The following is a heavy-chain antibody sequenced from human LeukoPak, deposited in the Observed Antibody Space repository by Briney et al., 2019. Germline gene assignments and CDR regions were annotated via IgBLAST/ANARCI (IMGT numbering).Heavy chain of an antibody. D-gene: IGHD4-17*01. V-gene: IGHV4-34*01. J-gene: IGHJ4*02. CDR1: GGPFSNYY. CDR3: ASSTILLNTVTTR. Sequence: PSETLSLTCAVYGGPFSNYYWRWIRQPPGKGLEWIGEINHSGSTIYNPSLKSRVTISVDTSKTQFSLKLSSVTAADTAAYYCASSTILLNTVTTRWGQGTLVTVSS. CDR2: INHSGST.